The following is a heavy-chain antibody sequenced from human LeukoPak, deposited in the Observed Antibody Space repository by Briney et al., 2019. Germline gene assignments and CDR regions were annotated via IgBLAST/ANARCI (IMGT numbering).Heavy chain of an antibody. CDR1: GGSISSYY. Sequence: SETPSLTCTVSGGSISSYYWSWIRQPPGKGLEWIGEINHSGSTNYNPSLKSRVTISVDTSKNQFSLKLSSVTAADTAVYYCARGRSGSYRVLDYWGQGTLVTVSS. CDR2: INHSGST. J-gene: IGHJ4*02. V-gene: IGHV4-34*01. CDR3: ARGRSGSYRVLDY. D-gene: IGHD1-26*01.